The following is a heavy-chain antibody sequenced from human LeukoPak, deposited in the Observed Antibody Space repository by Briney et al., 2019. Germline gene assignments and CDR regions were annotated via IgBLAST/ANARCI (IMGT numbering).Heavy chain of an antibody. D-gene: IGHD3-10*01. V-gene: IGHV4-34*01. CDR3: ARADRITMVRGPTSNYYYYYYMDV. CDR2: INHSGST. J-gene: IGHJ6*03. Sequence: PSETLSLTCAVYGGSFSGYYWSWIRQPPGKGLEWIGEINHSGSTNYNPSLKSRVTISVDTSKNHFSLKLSSVTAADTAVYYCARADRITMVRGPTSNYYYYYYMDVWGKGTTVTVSS. CDR1: GGSFSGYY.